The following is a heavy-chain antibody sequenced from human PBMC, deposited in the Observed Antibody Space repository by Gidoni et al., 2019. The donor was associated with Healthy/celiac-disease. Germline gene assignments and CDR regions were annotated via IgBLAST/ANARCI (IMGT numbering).Heavy chain of an antibody. Sequence: QVPLLQSGAAGKKPGASVKVSCKASGYTFTRYGISWVRQAPGPGLEWMGWISAYNGNTNYAQKLQGRVTMTTDTSTSTAYMELRSLRSDDTAVYYCARDYPGGGVIARFDYWGQGTLVTVSS. CDR1: GYTFTRYG. CDR2: ISAYNGNT. D-gene: IGHD3-16*02. J-gene: IGHJ4*02. CDR3: ARDYPGGGVIARFDY. V-gene: IGHV1-18*01.